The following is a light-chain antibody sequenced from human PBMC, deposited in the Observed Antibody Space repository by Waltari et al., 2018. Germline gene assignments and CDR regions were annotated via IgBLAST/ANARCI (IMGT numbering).Light chain of an antibody. CDR3: QHRSNWPPFT. Sequence: EIVLTLSPATLSLSPGERATLSCRASQGVGRHLAWYQQKPGQTPRLLIYDASSRATGIPARFSGSGSGTDFTLTINSLEPEDFAVYYCQHRSNWPPFTFGPGTKVDIK. CDR1: QGVGRH. CDR2: DAS. J-gene: IGKJ3*01. V-gene: IGKV3-11*01.